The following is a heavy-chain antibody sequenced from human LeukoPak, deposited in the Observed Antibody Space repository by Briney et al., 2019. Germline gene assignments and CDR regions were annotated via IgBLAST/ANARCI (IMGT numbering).Heavy chain of an antibody. D-gene: IGHD5-18*01. CDR3: AKDRPRGYSYGAMDF. CDR1: GFPYSSYA. Sequence: GGSLRLSCAASGFPYSSYAMSWVRQAPGKGLEWVSAISGSGGSTYYADSVKGRFTITRDNSKNTLCLQMNSLRAEDTAVYYCAKDRPRGYSYGAMDFWGQGTLVTVSS. CDR2: ISGSGGST. V-gene: IGHV3-23*01. J-gene: IGHJ4*02.